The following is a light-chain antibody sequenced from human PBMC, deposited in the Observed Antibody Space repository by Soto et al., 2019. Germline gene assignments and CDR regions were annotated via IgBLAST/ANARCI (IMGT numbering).Light chain of an antibody. J-gene: IGKJ4*01. Sequence: ETVMTQSPATLSVSPGERATLSCRASQSVSTNVAWYQQKPGQAPRLLIFGTSTRATGIPARFSGSGSGTEFTLTISSLQSEDSAVYYCQQYNDWPLTFGGGTKVDIK. CDR3: QQYNDWPLT. CDR2: GTS. CDR1: QSVSTN. V-gene: IGKV3-15*01.